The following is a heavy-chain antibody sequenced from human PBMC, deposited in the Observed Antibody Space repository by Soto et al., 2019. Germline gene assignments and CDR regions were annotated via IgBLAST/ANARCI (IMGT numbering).Heavy chain of an antibody. V-gene: IGHV1-18*01. CDR1: GYTFTSYG. CDR2: ISAYNGNT. D-gene: IGHD3-3*01. CDR3: ARDTSYDFWSGYYRWYFDY. Sequence: QVQLVQSGAEVKKPGASVKVSCKASGYTFTSYGISWVRQAPGQGLEWMGWISAYNGNTNYAQKIQGRVTMTTDTSTSTAYMELRSLRSDDTAVYYCARDTSYDFWSGYYRWYFDYWGQGTLVTVSS. J-gene: IGHJ4*02.